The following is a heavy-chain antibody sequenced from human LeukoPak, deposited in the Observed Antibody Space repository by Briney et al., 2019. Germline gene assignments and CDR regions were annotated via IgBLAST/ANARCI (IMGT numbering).Heavy chain of an antibody. J-gene: IGHJ4*02. Sequence: SETLSLTCAVYGGSFSGYYWSWIRQPPGKGLEWIGEINHSGSTNYNPSLKSRVTISVDTSKNQFSLKLSSVTAADTAAYYCARDAGQTGVYFDYWGQGTLVTVSS. D-gene: IGHD3-10*01. CDR1: GGSFSGYY. CDR3: ARDAGQTGVYFDY. V-gene: IGHV4-34*01. CDR2: INHSGST.